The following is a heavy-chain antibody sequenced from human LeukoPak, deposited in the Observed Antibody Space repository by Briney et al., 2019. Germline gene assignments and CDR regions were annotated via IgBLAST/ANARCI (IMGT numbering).Heavy chain of an antibody. Sequence: GVSLRLSCAASGFTFSDYYMSWIRQAPGKGLEWISYISTNSGTIWYADSVKGRFSISRDNAKNSLFLHMNSLRAEDTAVYYCVRDLTIVGVAQVHHWGQGTLVTVSS. CDR1: GFTFSDYY. J-gene: IGHJ5*02. CDR3: VRDLTIVGVAQVHH. V-gene: IGHV3-11*04. CDR2: ISTNSGTI. D-gene: IGHD1-26*01.